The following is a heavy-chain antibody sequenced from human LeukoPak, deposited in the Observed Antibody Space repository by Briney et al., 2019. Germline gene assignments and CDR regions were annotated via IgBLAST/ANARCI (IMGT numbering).Heavy chain of an antibody. CDR2: ISAYNGNT. D-gene: IGHD3-3*01. V-gene: IGHV1-18*01. Sequence: GASVKLSCNASGYMFISYGFSWVQQSPGQGLEWMGWISAYNGNTNYAQKFQGRVTMTTDTSTSTVYMEVRSLRSDDTAVYYCARALSDDFWSGYQDHWGQGTLVTVSS. J-gene: IGHJ4*02. CDR1: GYMFISYG. CDR3: ARALSDDFWSGYQDH.